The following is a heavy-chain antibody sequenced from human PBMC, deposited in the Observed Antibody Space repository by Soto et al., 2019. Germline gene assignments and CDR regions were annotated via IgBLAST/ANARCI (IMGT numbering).Heavy chain of an antibody. Sequence: EVQLVESGGGLVQPGGSLRLSCATSGFTFSTYWMSWVRQAPGKGLEWVANIKQDGSEKYYVDSVRGRLTVSRDNAKSSLYLQMNRLRVEDTAVYYCATSPHRDSARVYVWGQGTTVTVSS. CDR1: GFTFSTYW. J-gene: IGHJ6*02. CDR3: ATSPHRDSARVYV. CDR2: IKQDGSEK. V-gene: IGHV3-7*01.